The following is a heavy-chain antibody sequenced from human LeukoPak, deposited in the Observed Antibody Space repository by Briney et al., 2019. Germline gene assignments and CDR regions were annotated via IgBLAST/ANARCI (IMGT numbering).Heavy chain of an antibody. CDR2: IYHSGST. V-gene: IGHV4-38-2*02. J-gene: IGHJ3*02. CDR1: GYSISSGYY. D-gene: IGHD3-3*01. Sequence: SETLSLTCTVSGYSISSGYYWGWIRQPPGKGLEWIGSIYHSGSTYYNPSLKSRVTISVDTSKNQFSLKLSSVTAADTAVYYCRAEFLYDFWSHDAFDIWGQGTMVTVSS. CDR3: RAEFLYDFWSHDAFDI.